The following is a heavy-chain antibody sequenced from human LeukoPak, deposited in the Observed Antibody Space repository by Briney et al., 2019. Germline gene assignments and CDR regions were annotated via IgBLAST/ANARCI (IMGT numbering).Heavy chain of an antibody. J-gene: IGHJ5*02. V-gene: IGHV3-7*01. D-gene: IGHD6-13*01. CDR2: IKQDGSEK. CDR1: GFTFSSYW. Sequence: GGSLRLSCAASGFTFSSYWMIWVRQAPGKGLEWVANIKQDGSEKYYVDSVKGRFTISRDNAKNSLYLQMNSLRAEDTAVYYCARDSTIISSSWLNWFDPWGQGTLVTVSS. CDR3: ARDSTIISSSWLNWFDP.